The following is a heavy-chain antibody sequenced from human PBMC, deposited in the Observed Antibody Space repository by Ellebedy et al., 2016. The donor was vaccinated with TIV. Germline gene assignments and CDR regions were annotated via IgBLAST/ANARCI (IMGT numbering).Heavy chain of an antibody. V-gene: IGHV3-21*01. J-gene: IGHJ4*02. CDR3: ATLLFLQVGAITPSDY. Sequence: GESLKISXVASGFSFISYSMNWVRQAPGKGLEWVSSISSSSDYIYYADSVKGRFTISRDNAQNALFLQMNSLRAEDTAVYYCATLLFLQVGAITPSDYWGQGTLVTVPS. CDR1: GFSFISYS. D-gene: IGHD1-26*01. CDR2: ISSSSDYI.